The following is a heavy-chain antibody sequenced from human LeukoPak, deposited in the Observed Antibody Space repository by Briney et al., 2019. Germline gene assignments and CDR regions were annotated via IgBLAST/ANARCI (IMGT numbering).Heavy chain of an antibody. CDR2: ISGSGGST. V-gene: IGHV3-23*01. CDR1: GFTFSSYA. Sequence: GGSLRLSCAPSGFTFSSYAMSWVRQAPGKGLEWVSGISGSGGSTYYADSVKGRFTISRDNSKNTLYLQMNSLRAEDTAVYYCAKDPEYCSSTSCYSGWGQGTLVTVSS. CDR3: AKDPEYCSSTSCYSG. D-gene: IGHD2-2*01. J-gene: IGHJ4*02.